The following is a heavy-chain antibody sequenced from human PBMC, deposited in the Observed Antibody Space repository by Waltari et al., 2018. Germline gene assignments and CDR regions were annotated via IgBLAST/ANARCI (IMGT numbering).Heavy chain of an antibody. V-gene: IGHV4-59*11. J-gene: IGHJ4*02. CDR2: IYYSGST. Sequence: QVQLQESGPGLVKPSETLSLTCTVSGGSISSHYWSWIRQPPGKGLEWIGYIYYSGSTTYNPSLKSRVTISVDTSKNQFSLKLISVTAADTAVYYCARGTGTTNSFDYWGQGTLVTVSS. CDR3: ARGTGTTNSFDY. CDR1: GGSISSHY. D-gene: IGHD1-7*01.